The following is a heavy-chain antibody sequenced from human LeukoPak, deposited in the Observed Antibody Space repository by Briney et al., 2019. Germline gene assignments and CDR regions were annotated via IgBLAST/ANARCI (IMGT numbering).Heavy chain of an antibody. D-gene: IGHD3-16*01. CDR3: ARGGFAPDY. Sequence: PSETLSLTCAVSGYSISSGYYWGWIRQPPGKGLEWIGSIYHSGSTYYNPSLMSRVTISVDTSKNQFSLKLSSVTAADTAVYYCARGGFAPDYWGQGTLVTVSS. CDR1: GYSISSGYY. V-gene: IGHV4-38-2*01. CDR2: IYHSGST. J-gene: IGHJ4*02.